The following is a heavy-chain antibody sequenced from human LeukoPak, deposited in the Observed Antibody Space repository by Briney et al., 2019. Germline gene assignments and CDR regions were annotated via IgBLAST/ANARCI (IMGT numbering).Heavy chain of an antibody. D-gene: IGHD4-17*01. J-gene: IGHJ4*02. Sequence: ASVKVSCKASGGTFSSYAISWVRQAPGQGLEWMGGIIPIFGTANYAQKFQGRVTITTDESTSTAYMELSSLRSEDTAVYYCARIYGDFDSFDFWGQGTLVXVSS. CDR3: ARIYGDFDSFDF. CDR1: GGTFSSYA. V-gene: IGHV1-69*05. CDR2: IIPIFGTA.